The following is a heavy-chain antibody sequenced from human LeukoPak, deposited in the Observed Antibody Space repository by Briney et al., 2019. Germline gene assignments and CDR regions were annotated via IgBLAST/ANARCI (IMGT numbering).Heavy chain of an antibody. CDR1: GGSISSSTYY. Sequence: PSETLSLTCTVSGGSISSSTYYWGWIRQPPGKGLEWIGSIYYSGSTYYNPSLKSRVSISVDTSKNQFSLKLSSVTAADTAVYYCARIRSSSWYSQNPTGSYFDYWGQGTLVTVSS. CDR2: IYYSGST. CDR3: ARIRSSSWYSQNPTGSYFDY. J-gene: IGHJ4*02. V-gene: IGHV4-39*01. D-gene: IGHD6-13*01.